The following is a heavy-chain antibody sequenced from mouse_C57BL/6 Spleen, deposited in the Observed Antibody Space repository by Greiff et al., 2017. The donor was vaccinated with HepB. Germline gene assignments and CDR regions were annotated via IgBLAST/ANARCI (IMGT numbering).Heavy chain of an antibody. CDR3: ARFLYYYGSSYEYYAMDY. J-gene: IGHJ4*01. V-gene: IGHV1-81*01. Sequence: VQLQQSGAELARPGASVKLSCKASGYTFTSYGISWVKQRTGQGLEWIGEIYPRSGNTYYNEKFKGKATLTADKSSSTAYMELRSLTSEDSAVYFCARFLYYYGSSYEYYAMDYWGQGTSVTVSS. CDR1: GYTFTSYG. D-gene: IGHD1-1*01. CDR2: IYPRSGNT.